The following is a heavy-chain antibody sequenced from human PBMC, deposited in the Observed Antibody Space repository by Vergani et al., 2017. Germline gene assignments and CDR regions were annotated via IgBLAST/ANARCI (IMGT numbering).Heavy chain of an antibody. D-gene: IGHD2-2*02. CDR1: GYTFTSYY. V-gene: IGHV1-46*01. J-gene: IGHJ6*02. CDR2: INPSGGST. Sequence: QVQLVQSGAEVKKPGASVKVSCKASGYTFTSYYMHWVRQAPGQGLEWMGIINPSGGSTSYAQTFQGRVTMTRDTSTSTVYMELSSLRSEDTAVYYCARDCSSTSCYTIYYGMDVWGQGTTVTVSS. CDR3: ARDCSSTSCYTIYYGMDV.